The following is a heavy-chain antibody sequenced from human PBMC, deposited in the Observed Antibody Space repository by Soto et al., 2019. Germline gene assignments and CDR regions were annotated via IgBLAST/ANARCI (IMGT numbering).Heavy chain of an antibody. CDR1: GGTFSSYA. CDR3: ARVVLTGPKPTIYYYYYGMDV. V-gene: IGHV1-69*01. CDR2: IIPIFGTA. D-gene: IGHD3-9*01. Sequence: QVQLVQSGAEVKKPGSSVKVSCKASGGTFSSYAISWVRQAPGQGLEWMGGIIPIFGTANYAQKFQGRVTITADESTSTAYMELSSLRSEDTAVYYCARVVLTGPKPTIYYYYYGMDVWGQGTTVTVSS. J-gene: IGHJ6*02.